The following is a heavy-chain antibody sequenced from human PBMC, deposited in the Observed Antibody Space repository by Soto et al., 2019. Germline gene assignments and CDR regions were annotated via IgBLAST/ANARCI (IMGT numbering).Heavy chain of an antibody. CDR3: ARDPPNEPLNYYDSSGPPDY. V-gene: IGHV1-18*01. CDR2: ISAYNGNT. Sequence: ASVKVSCKASGYTFTSYGISWVRQAPGQGLEWMGWISAYNGNTNYAQKLQGRVTMTTDTSTSTAYMELRSLRSDDTAVYYCARDPPNEPLNYYDSSGPPDYWGQGPLVTVSS. D-gene: IGHD3-22*01. CDR1: GYTFTSYG. J-gene: IGHJ4*02.